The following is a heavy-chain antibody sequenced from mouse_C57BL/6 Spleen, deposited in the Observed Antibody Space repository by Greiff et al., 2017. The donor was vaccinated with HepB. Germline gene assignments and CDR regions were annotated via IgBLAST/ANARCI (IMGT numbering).Heavy chain of an antibody. Sequence: EVQLVESGGGLVKPGGSLKLSCAASGFTFSSYTMSWVRQTPEKRLEWVATISGGGGNTYYPDSVKGRFTISRDNAKNTLYLQMSSLRSEDTALYYCARLLITPVVNWYFDVWGTGTTVTVSS. V-gene: IGHV5-9*01. J-gene: IGHJ1*03. CDR1: GFTFSSYT. D-gene: IGHD1-1*01. CDR3: ARLLITPVVNWYFDV. CDR2: ISGGGGNT.